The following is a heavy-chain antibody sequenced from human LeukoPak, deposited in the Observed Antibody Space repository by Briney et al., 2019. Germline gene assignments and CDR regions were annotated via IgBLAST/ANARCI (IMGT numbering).Heavy chain of an antibody. D-gene: IGHD6-13*01. CDR3: ARVSGSSWQEGGDY. Sequence: ASVKVSCKASGYTFASYGISWVRQAPGQGLEWMGWISTYNGNTNYAQKLQGRVTMTTDTSTSTAYMELSRLRSDDTAVYYCARVSGSSWQEGGDYWGQGTLVTVSS. V-gene: IGHV1-18*01. J-gene: IGHJ4*02. CDR1: GYTFASYG. CDR2: ISTYNGNT.